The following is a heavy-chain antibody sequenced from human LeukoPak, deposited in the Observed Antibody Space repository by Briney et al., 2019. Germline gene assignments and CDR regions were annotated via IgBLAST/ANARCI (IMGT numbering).Heavy chain of an antibody. D-gene: IGHD1-14*01. Sequence: ASVKVSCKVSGYTLTELYMHWVRQAPGKGLEWMGGFDPEDGETIYAQKFQGRVTMTEDTSTDTAYMELSSLRSEDTAVYYCATFGRTWNQYYYYYYGMDVWGQGTTVTVSS. CDR3: ATFGRTWNQYYYYYYGMDV. CDR2: FDPEDGET. CDR1: GYTLTELY. V-gene: IGHV1-24*01. J-gene: IGHJ6*02.